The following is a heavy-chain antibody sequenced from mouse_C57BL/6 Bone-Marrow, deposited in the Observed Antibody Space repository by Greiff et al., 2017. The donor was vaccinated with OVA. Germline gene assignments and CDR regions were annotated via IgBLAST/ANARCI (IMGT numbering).Heavy chain of an antibody. V-gene: IGHV1-55*01. J-gene: IGHJ4*01. Sequence: QVHLQQPGAELVKPGASVKMSCKASGYTFTSYWITWVKQRPGQGLEWIGDIYPGSGSTNYNEKFKSKATLTVDTSSSTAYMQLSSLTSEDSAVYYCARGNSNYDYYAMDYWGQGTSVTVSS. CDR1: GYTFTSYW. CDR3: ARGNSNYDYYAMDY. D-gene: IGHD2-5*01. CDR2: IYPGSGST.